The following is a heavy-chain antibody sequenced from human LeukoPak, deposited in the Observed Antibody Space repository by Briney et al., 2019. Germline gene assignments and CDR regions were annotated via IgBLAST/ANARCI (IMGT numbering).Heavy chain of an antibody. D-gene: IGHD1-26*01. CDR3: ARETSGKYWHDP. J-gene: IGHJ5*02. Sequence: SETLSLTCTVSGGSISSSNSYWGWIRQSPGKGLGWIASIYFSGSTYYNPSLKSRVTISVDTSKNQFSLKLNSVTATDTAVYYCARETSGKYWHDPWGQGTLVTVSS. V-gene: IGHV4-39*01. CDR2: IYFSGST. CDR1: GGSISSSNSY.